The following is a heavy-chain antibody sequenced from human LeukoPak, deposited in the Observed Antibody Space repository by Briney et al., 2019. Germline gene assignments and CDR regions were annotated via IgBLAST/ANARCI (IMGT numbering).Heavy chain of an antibody. CDR3: ARGSVVVPAAILGWFDP. V-gene: IGHV4-39*07. J-gene: IGHJ5*02. CDR2: IYDSGST. Sequence: SETLSLTCTVSGGSIRSSYYYWGWIRQPPGKGLEWIGSIYDSGSTYYNPSLKSRVTISVDTSKNQFSLKLSSVTAADTAVYYCARGSVVVPAAILGWFDPWGQGTLVTVSS. D-gene: IGHD2-2*02. CDR1: GGSIRSSYYY.